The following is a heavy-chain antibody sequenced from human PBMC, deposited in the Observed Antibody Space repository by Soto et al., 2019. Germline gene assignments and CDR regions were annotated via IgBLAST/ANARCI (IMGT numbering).Heavy chain of an antibody. CDR3: ATRKTGPNNWFDP. V-gene: IGHV4-34*01. CDR1: GGSFSGYY. CDR2: INHSGGT. J-gene: IGHJ5*02. Sequence: QVQLQQWGAGLLKPSETLSLTCAVYGGSFSGYYWSWIRQPPGKGREWIGEINHSGGTNYNPSLKSRVTISVDTSKNQFSLKLSSVTAADTAVYYCATRKTGPNNWFDPWGQGTLVTVSS. D-gene: IGHD1-1*01.